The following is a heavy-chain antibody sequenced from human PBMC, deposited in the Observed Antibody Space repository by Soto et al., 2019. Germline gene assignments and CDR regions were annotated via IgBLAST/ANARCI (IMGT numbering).Heavy chain of an antibody. CDR3: ARDQGVLYYYYYMDV. CDR1: GFTFSSYG. CDR2: IWYDGSNK. J-gene: IGHJ6*03. Sequence: GGSLRLSCAASGFTFSSYGMHWVRQAPGKGLEWVAVIWYDGSNKYYADSVKGRFTISRDNSKNTLYLQMNSLRAEDTAVYYCARDQGVLYYYYYMDVWGKGTTVTVSS. V-gene: IGHV3-33*01. D-gene: IGHD3-10*01.